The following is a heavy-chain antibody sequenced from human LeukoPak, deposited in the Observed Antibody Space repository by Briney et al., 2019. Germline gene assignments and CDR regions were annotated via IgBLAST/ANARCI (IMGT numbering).Heavy chain of an antibody. CDR2: TYYRSKWYN. Sequence: SQTLSLTCAISGDSVSSNSAAWNWIRQSPSRGLEWLGRTYYRSKWYNDYAVSVKGRITINPDTSKNQFSLQLNSVTPEDTAVYYCARERIQLWEIHDAFDIWGQGTMVTVSS. CDR1: GDSVSSNSAA. CDR3: ARERIQLWEIHDAFDI. V-gene: IGHV6-1*01. J-gene: IGHJ3*02. D-gene: IGHD5-18*01.